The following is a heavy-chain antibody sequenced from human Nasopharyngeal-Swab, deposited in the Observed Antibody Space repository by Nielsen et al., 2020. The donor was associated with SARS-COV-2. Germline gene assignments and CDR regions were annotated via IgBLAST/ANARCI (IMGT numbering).Heavy chain of an antibody. CDR3: VRDQASIAAMAY. Sequence: ASVKVSCKASGYTFTSYYMHWMRQAPGQGLEWMGIINPSGGSTSYAQKFQGRVTMTRDTSTSTVYMELSSLRSEDTAVYYCVRDQASIAAMAYWGQGTLVTVSS. V-gene: IGHV1-46*01. CDR2: INPSGGST. CDR1: GYTFTSYY. J-gene: IGHJ4*02. D-gene: IGHD6-13*01.